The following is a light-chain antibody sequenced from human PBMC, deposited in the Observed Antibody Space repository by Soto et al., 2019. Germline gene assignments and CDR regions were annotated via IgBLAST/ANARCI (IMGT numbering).Light chain of an antibody. CDR1: QSVSSN. Sequence: EIVMTQSPATLSVSPGERATLSCRASQSVSSNLAWYQQKPGQAPRLLIYGASTRATGIPARFSGSVSGTEFPLTIRSLQSEDFAVYYCQPYNHWPLFRPGTKVDVK. J-gene: IGKJ3*01. CDR3: QPYNHWPL. V-gene: IGKV3-15*01. CDR2: GAS.